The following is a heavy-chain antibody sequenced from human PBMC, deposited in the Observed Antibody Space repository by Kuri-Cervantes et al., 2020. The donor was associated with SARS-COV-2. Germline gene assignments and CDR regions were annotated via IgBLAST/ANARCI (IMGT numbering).Heavy chain of an antibody. CDR1: GGTFSSSA. Sequence: SVKVSCKASGGTFSSSAISWVRQAPGQGLEWMGGIIPVLQIIKYAQRFQGRVTITRDTSASTAYMELSSLRSEDTAVYYCATIGIVGATIHFDYWGQGTLVTVSS. CDR2: IIPVLQII. V-gene: IGHV1-69*10. CDR3: ATIGIVGATIHFDY. D-gene: IGHD1-26*01. J-gene: IGHJ4*02.